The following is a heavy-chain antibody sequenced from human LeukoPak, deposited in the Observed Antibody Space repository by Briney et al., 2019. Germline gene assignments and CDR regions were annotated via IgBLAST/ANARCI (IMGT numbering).Heavy chain of an antibody. CDR3: ARDQLYCSGGICYFDY. CDR2: INSDGRST. Sequence: PGGSLRLSCAASGFTFSSYWMHWVRQAPGKRLECVSLINSDGRSTSSADSVKGRFTISRDNAKNTLYLQMNSLRTEDTAVYYCARDQLYCSGGICYFDYWGQGTLVTVSS. D-gene: IGHD2-15*01. CDR1: GFTFSSYW. V-gene: IGHV3-74*01. J-gene: IGHJ4*02.